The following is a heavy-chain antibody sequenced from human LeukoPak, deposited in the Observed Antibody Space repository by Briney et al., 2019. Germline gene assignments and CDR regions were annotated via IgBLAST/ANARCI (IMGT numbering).Heavy chain of an antibody. Sequence: GGSLRLSCAASVFTFSRNAMNWVRQAPEKGLEWVSYISTGGDNTFYADSLKGRFTVSRDNAKNSLHLQMNSLRAEDTAVYYCARIVESYYIGPHYFDYWGQGTLVTVSS. CDR1: VFTFSRNA. CDR2: ISTGGDNT. J-gene: IGHJ4*01. CDR3: ARIVESYYIGPHYFDY. D-gene: IGHD1-26*01. V-gene: IGHV3-21*01.